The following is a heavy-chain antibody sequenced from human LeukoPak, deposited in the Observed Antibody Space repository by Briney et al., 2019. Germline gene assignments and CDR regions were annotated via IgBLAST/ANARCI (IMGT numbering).Heavy chain of an antibody. CDR3: ARITIFGVVPLYGMDV. D-gene: IGHD3-3*01. J-gene: IGHJ6*02. CDR1: GFTFSKYA. Sequence: GGSLRLSCTASGFTFSKYAMNWVRQAPGKGLEWVSVISGSGDRTYYADSVKGRFTTSRDNAKNTLYLQMNSLRAEDTAVYYCARITIFGVVPLYGMDVWGQGTTVTVSS. V-gene: IGHV3-23*01. CDR2: ISGSGDRT.